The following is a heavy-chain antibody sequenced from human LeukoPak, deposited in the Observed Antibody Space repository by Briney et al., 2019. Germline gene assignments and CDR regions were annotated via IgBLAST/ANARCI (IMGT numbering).Heavy chain of an antibody. V-gene: IGHV3-48*03. CDR1: GFTFSSYE. J-gene: IGHJ4*02. Sequence: GGSLRLSCAASGFTFSSYEMNWVRQAPGKGLEWVSYISSSGSTIYYADSVKGRFTISRDNTKNSLYLQMNSLRAEDTAVYYCARDKYNYYDSSGYSPFDYWGQGTLVTVSS. D-gene: IGHD3-22*01. CDR3: ARDKYNYYDSSGYSPFDY. CDR2: ISSSGSTI.